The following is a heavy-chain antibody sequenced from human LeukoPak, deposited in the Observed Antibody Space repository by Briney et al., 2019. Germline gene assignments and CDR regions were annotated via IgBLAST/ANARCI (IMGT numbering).Heavy chain of an antibody. J-gene: IGHJ5*02. CDR1: GFTVSSNY. D-gene: IGHD2-21*02. V-gene: IGHV3-53*01. CDR2: IYSGGST. CDR3: AKELVVVAAIGTNWFDP. Sequence: GGSLRLSCAASGFTVSSNYMSWVRQAPGKGLEWVSVIYSGGSTYYADSVKGRFTISRDNSKNTLYLQMNSLRAEDTAVYYCAKELVVVAAIGTNWFDPWGQGTLVTVPS.